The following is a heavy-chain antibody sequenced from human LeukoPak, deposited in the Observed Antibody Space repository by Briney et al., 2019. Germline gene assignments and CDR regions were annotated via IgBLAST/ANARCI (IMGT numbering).Heavy chain of an antibody. CDR1: GGSISSGGYS. CDR2: IYHSGST. V-gene: IGHV4-30-2*01. Sequence: PSQTLSLTCAVSGGSISSGGYSWSWIRQPPGKGLEWIGYIYHSGSTYYNPSLKSRVTISVDRSKNQFSLKLSSVTAADTAVYYYARGRYGDYPEDFDLWGRGTLVTVSS. CDR3: ARGRYGDYPEDFDL. J-gene: IGHJ2*01. D-gene: IGHD4-17*01.